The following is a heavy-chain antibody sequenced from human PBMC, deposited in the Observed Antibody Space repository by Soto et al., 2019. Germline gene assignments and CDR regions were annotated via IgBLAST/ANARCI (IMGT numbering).Heavy chain of an antibody. CDR2: INPATGAA. Sequence: QLHLVQSGAVVKKPGASVTVSCSASGYPVTAYYMHWVRQAPGRGLEWMGGINPATGAAKYTQTFPGRVTTTRDTSTSTVFMELSGLTSGDTAGFYWARGGGVGVAGSAAFDMWGQGTVVTVSS. D-gene: IGHD3-3*01. CDR1: GYPVTAYY. V-gene: IGHV1-2*02. J-gene: IGHJ3*02. CDR3: ARGGGVGVAGSAAFDM.